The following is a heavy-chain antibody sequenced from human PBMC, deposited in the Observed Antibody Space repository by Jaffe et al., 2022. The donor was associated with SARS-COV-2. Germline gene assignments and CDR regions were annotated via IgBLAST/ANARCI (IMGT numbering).Heavy chain of an antibody. CDR3: TGLLTTVTSY. Sequence: EVQLVESGGGLVQPGGSLKLSCAASGFTFSGSAMHWVRQASGKGLEWVGRIRSKANSYATAYAASVKGRFTISRDDSKNTAYLQMNSLKTEDTAVYYCTGLLTTVTSYWGQGTLVTVSS. CDR2: IRSKANSYAT. D-gene: IGHD4-17*01. J-gene: IGHJ4*02. V-gene: IGHV3-73*02. CDR1: GFTFSGSA.